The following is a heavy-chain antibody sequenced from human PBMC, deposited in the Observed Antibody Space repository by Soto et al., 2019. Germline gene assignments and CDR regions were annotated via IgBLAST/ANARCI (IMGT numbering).Heavy chain of an antibody. Sequence: QVQLVKSGGGVVQPGRSLRLSCAASGFTFSSYGMHWVRQAPGKGLEWVAVIWYDGSNKYYADSVKGRFTISRDNSKNTLYLQMNSLRAEDTAVYYCARDLYSSNVFDYWGQGTLVTVSS. CDR3: ARDLYSSNVFDY. CDR1: GFTFSSYG. V-gene: IGHV3-33*01. D-gene: IGHD6-13*01. J-gene: IGHJ4*02. CDR2: IWYDGSNK.